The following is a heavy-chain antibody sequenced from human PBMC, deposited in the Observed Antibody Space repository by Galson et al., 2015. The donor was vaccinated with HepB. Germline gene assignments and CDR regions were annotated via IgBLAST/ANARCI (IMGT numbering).Heavy chain of an antibody. D-gene: IGHD1-1*01. CDR3: AREGVHNPKLRSWFDP. CDR1: GGSISSGSYY. CDR2: IYTSGST. J-gene: IGHJ5*02. V-gene: IGHV4-61*02. Sequence: TLSLTCTVSGGSISSGSYYWSWIRQPAGKGLEWIGRIYTSGSTNYNPSLKSRVTMSVDTSKNQFSLKLSSVTAADTAVYYCAREGVHNPKLRSWFDPWGQGTLVTVSS.